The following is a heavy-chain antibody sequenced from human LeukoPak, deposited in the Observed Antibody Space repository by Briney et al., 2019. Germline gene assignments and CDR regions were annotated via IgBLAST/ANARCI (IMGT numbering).Heavy chain of an antibody. J-gene: IGHJ4*02. D-gene: IGHD5-24*01. CDR2: IYYSGST. V-gene: IGHV4-39*01. CDR1: GGSITSSSYY. CDR3: ARGRRDGYNLEYFDY. Sequence: PSETLSLTCSVSGGSITSSSYYWGWIRQPPGKGLEWIGSIYYSGSTYYNPSLKSRVTIRVDTSKNQFSLKLSSVTAADTAVYYCARGRRDGYNLEYFDYWGQGTLVTVSS.